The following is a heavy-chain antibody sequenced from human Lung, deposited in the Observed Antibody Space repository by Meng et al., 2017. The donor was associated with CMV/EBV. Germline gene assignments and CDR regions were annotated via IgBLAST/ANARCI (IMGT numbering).Heavy chain of an antibody. CDR1: GYSISSGYY. D-gene: IGHD4-23*01. CDR3: ARLGARGGNSLIDS. Sequence: SXSXSLXCTVSGYSISSGYYWGWIRQPPGKGLEWIGAIYHPDTTSYKPSLKGRVVISMDAPRDQFTLKLSSVTAADTAVYFCARLGARGGNSLIDSWGRGXLVTVSS. CDR2: IYHPDTT. J-gene: IGHJ4*02. V-gene: IGHV4-38-2*02.